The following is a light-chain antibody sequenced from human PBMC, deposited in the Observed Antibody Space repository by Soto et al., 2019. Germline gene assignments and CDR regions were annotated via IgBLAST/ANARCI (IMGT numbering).Light chain of an antibody. CDR2: GAS. V-gene: IGKV3-15*01. Sequence: EVVMTQSPGTLSVSPGGRVTLSCRASQTVLTNLAWYQQKPGQAPKLLFFGASTRATGIPARFSGSGSGTEFTLTISSLQSEDFAVYYCQQYNNWPPTWTFGQGTKVDIK. CDR1: QTVLTN. CDR3: QQYNNWPPTWT. J-gene: IGKJ1*01.